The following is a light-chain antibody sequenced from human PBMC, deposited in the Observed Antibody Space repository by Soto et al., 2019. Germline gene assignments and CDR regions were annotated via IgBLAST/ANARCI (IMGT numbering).Light chain of an antibody. Sequence: DIVLTQSPGTLSLSPGERATLSCRASQSVGSDYLAWYQQKRGQAPRLLMYGASSRATGIPDRFSGNGSGTDFTLTISRLEPEDSAVYYCQQYGNLMYTFGQGTKLEIK. J-gene: IGKJ2*01. CDR1: QSVGSDY. CDR2: GAS. CDR3: QQYGNLMYT. V-gene: IGKV3-20*01.